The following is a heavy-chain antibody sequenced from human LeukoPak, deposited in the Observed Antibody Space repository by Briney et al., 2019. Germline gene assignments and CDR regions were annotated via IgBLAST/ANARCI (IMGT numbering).Heavy chain of an antibody. D-gene: IGHD3-16*01. CDR2: INPNSGDT. Sequence: GASVKVSCKASGHSFTGYFMQWVRQAPGQGLEWMRGINPNSGDTNYAQKFQGRVTMTRDTSISTAYMELSRLRSDDAAVYYCARRFYYAMDVWGQGTTVTVSS. CDR1: GHSFTGYF. V-gene: IGHV1-2*02. J-gene: IGHJ6*02. CDR3: ARRFYYAMDV.